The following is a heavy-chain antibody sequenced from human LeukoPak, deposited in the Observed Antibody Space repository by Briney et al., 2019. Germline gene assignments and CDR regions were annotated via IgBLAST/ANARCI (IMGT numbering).Heavy chain of an antibody. Sequence: PSETLSLTCSVSGSSFNTYYWSWIRQPAGKALEWIGRIHTSGSADCSPSLQSRVTISVDMSKKEFSLKLTSVTAADTAVYYCARDIVYLIDEDYGWGQGILVTVSS. V-gene: IGHV4-4*07. J-gene: IGHJ4*02. CDR1: GSSFNTYY. D-gene: IGHD4-17*01. CDR2: IHTSGSA. CDR3: ARDIVYLIDEDYG.